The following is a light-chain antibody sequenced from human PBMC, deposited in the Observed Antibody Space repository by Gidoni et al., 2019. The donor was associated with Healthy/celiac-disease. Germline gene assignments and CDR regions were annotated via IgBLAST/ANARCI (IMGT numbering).Light chain of an antibody. J-gene: IGKJ1*01. CDR1: QGISSY. V-gene: IGKV1-8*01. CDR2: AAS. CDR3: QQYYSYPT. Sequence: AIRITQSPSSLSASTGDRVTITCRASQGISSYLAWYQQKQGKAPKLLIYAASTLQSGVPSRFSGIGSVTDFTLTISCLQSEDFATDYCQQYYSYPTFGQGTKVEIK.